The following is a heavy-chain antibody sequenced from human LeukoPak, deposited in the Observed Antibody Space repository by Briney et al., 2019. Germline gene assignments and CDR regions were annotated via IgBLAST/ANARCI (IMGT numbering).Heavy chain of an antibody. CDR1: GRSISSYY. V-gene: IGHV4-59*01. CDR2: IYFSGTP. D-gene: IGHD2-21*02. Sequence: SQTLSLTCTVSGRSISSYYWSWIRHPPGKGLEWIGYIYFSGTPDYNPTLNSPVTISVDTSKNQFSLKVSSVTAADTAVYYCARANVVTAIDYWGQGTLVIVSS. J-gene: IGHJ4*02. CDR3: ARANVVTAIDY.